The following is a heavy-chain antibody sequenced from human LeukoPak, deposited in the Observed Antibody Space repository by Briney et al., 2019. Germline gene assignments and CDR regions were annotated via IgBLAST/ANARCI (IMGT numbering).Heavy chain of an antibody. CDR1: GFTFSSYG. CDR2: ISYDGSNK. J-gene: IGHJ6*04. V-gene: IGHV3-30*03. CDR3: ARVLLWFGEGMDV. D-gene: IGHD3-10*01. Sequence: PGGSLRLSCAASGFTFSSYGMHWVRQAPGKGLEWVAVISYDGSNKYYADSVKGRFTISRDNSKNTLYLQMNSLRAEDTAVYYCARVLLWFGEGMDVWGKGTTVTVSS.